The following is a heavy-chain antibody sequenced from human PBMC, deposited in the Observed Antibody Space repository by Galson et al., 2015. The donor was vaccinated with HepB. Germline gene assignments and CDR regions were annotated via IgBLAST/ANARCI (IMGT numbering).Heavy chain of an antibody. Sequence: SVKVSCKASGGTFSGYAINWVRQAPGQGLEWMGGIISIFGTANYAQKFQGRVTITADESTSTVYIELTSLRSEDTAVYYCAREGTTGYPFDAFDIWGQGTMVTVSS. V-gene: IGHV1-69*13. D-gene: IGHD5-12*01. CDR1: GGTFSGYA. J-gene: IGHJ3*02. CDR3: AREGTTGYPFDAFDI. CDR2: IISIFGTA.